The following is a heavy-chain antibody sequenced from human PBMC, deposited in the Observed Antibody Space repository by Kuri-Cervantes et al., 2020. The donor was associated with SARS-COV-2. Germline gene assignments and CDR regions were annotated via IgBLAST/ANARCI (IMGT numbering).Heavy chain of an antibody. D-gene: IGHD4/OR15-4a*01. J-gene: IGHJ5*02. Sequence: GSLRLSCTVSGGSISNYGYYWSWIRQPAGKGLEWIGFIYASGGTSYNASLKSRVTISVDTSKNQFSLKLSSVTATDTAVYYCARDPNANHNNWFDPWGQGTLVTVSS. CDR3: ARDPNANHNNWFDP. CDR2: IYASGGT. V-gene: IGHV4-61*10. CDR1: GGSISNYGYY.